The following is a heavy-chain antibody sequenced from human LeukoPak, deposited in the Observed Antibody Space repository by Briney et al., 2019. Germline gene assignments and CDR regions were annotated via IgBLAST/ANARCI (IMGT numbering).Heavy chain of an antibody. J-gene: IGHJ6*02. CDR1: GYTFTSYG. D-gene: IGHD3-22*01. Sequence: ASVKVSCKASGYTFTSYGISWVRQAPGQGLEWMGWISAYNGNTNYAQKLQGRVTMTTDTSTSTAYMELRSLRSDDTAVYYCARGRYYDSSGYYYYYGMDVWGQGTTVAVSS. V-gene: IGHV1-18*01. CDR3: ARGRYYDSSGYYYYYGMDV. CDR2: ISAYNGNT.